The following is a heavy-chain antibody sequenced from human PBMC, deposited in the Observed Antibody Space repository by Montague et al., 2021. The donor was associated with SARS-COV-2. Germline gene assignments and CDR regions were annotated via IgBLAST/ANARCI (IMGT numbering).Heavy chain of an antibody. CDR3: ARVLGGYYDMDV. CDR1: GFTFSSYA. J-gene: IGHJ6*02. CDR2: ISYDGSNK. V-gene: IGHV3-30-3*01. D-gene: IGHD2/OR15-2a*01. Sequence: SLRLSYAASGFTFSSYAMHWVRQAPGKGLEWVAVISYDGSNKYYADSVKGRFTISRDNSKNTLYLQMNSLRAEDTAVYYCARVLGGYYDMDVWGQGTTVTVSS.